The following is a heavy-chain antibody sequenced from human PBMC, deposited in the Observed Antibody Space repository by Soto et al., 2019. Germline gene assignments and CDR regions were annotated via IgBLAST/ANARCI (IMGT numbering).Heavy chain of an antibody. CDR3: TLGRWSAEVFVI. CDR2: IIPMFEIA. V-gene: IGHV1-69*02. D-gene: IGHD2-15*01. J-gene: IGHJ3*02. CDR1: GGSFRTYT. Sequence: QVQLVQSGVEVKKPGSSVKVSCKASGGSFRTYTVFWVRQAPGQGLEWMGRIIPMFEIANYAQRFQGRVTFNADKSPGTVYMEMISLTSDDPAIYLCTLGRWSAEVFVIWSQGTLVTFS.